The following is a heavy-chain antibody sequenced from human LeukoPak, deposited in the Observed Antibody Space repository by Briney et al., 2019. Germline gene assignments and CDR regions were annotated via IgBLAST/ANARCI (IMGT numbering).Heavy chain of an antibody. V-gene: IGHV4-59*01. Sequence: SETLSLTCTVSGGSISSYYWSWIRQPPGKGLEWIGYIYYSGSTNYNPSLKSRVTISVDTSKNQFSLKLSSVTAADTAVYYCARGYSSSWHPNYFDYWGQGTLVTVSS. CDR1: GGSISSYY. CDR2: IYYSGST. D-gene: IGHD6-13*01. CDR3: ARGYSSSWHPNYFDY. J-gene: IGHJ4*02.